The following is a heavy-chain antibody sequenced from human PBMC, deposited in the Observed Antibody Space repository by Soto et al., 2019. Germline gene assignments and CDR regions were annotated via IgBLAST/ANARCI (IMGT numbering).Heavy chain of an antibody. CDR1: GGSITSGAYS. V-gene: IGHV4-30-2*02. J-gene: IGHJ4*02. D-gene: IGHD5-12*01. CDR2: ISQSGAT. CDR3: ARQMATGVYYFDY. Sequence: SETLSLTCAVSGGSITSGAYSWSWIRQPPGKVLEWLGYISQSGATYYNPSLESRVTISVDTSKNQFSLKLSSVTAAATAVYYCARQMATGVYYFDYWGQGTLVTVSS.